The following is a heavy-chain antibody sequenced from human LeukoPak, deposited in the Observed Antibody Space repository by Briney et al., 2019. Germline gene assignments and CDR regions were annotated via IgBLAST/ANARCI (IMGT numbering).Heavy chain of an antibody. V-gene: IGHV4-39*07. CDR1: GGSISSSSYY. D-gene: IGHD6-13*01. CDR3: ARVSSSWPHYYFDY. CDR2: IYYSGST. J-gene: IGHJ4*02. Sequence: SETLSLTCSVSGGSISSSSYYWGWIRQPPGKGLEWIGNIYYSGSTYYNPSLKGRVTISVDTSENQFSLKLSSVTAADTAVYYCARVSSSWPHYYFDYWGQGTLVTVPS.